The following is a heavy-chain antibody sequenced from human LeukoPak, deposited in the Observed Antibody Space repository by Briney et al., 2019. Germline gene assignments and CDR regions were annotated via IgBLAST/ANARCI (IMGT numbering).Heavy chain of an antibody. CDR3: ARAHNWKYSSFDF. CDR1: GFTFSSYG. V-gene: IGHV3-30*02. Sequence: PGGSLRLSCAASGFTFSSYGMHWVRQAPGKGLEWVAFIPYDGSNKYYADSVKGRFTISRDNSKNTLYLQMNSLRAEDTAVYYCARAHNWKYSSFDFWGQKTLLTVSS. J-gene: IGHJ4*02. CDR2: IPYDGSNK. D-gene: IGHD1-7*01.